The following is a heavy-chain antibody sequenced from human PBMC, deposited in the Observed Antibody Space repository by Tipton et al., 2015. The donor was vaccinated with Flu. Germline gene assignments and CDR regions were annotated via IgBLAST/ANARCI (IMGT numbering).Heavy chain of an antibody. J-gene: IGHJ4*02. CDR2: IYPSGST. CDR1: GASLSSSY. Sequence: TLSLTCTVSGASLSSSYWTWVRQPAGKGLEWVGPIYPSGSTNYNPSLKSRVTISVDTSKSQFSLMLRSVTAADTAVYYCARLSYYDVDLKNFYFDYWGQGALVTVSS. CDR3: ARLSYYDVDLKNFYFDY. V-gene: IGHV4-4*07. D-gene: IGHD3-10*02.